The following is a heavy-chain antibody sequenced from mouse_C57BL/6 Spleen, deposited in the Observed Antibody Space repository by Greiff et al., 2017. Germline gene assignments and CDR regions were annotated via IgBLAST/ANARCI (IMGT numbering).Heavy chain of an antibody. CDR2: ISSGGDYI. CDR1: GFTFSSYA. D-gene: IGHD2-5*01. J-gene: IGHJ4*01. CDR3: TRDRYSNCAMDY. Sequence: EVQLVESGEGLVKPGGSLKLSCAASGFTFSSYAMSWVRQTPEKRLEWVAYISSGGDYIYYADTVKGRFTISRDNARNTLYLQMSSLKSEDTAMYYCTRDRYSNCAMDYWGQGTSVTVSS. V-gene: IGHV5-9-1*02.